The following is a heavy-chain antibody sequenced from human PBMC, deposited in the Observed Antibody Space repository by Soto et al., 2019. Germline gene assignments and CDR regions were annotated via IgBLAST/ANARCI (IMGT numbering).Heavy chain of an antibody. CDR3: AREPSNDYGGNPYRVSSFAP. Sequence: QVQLVQSGAEVKKPGSSVKVSCKASVGTFSSYAISGVRQAPGQWLEWMGGIIPIFGTANYAQQFQGRFTITADESTSTAYMELSSLRSEDTAVYYCAREPSNDYGGNPYRVSSFAPWRQGPLVTLSS. CDR2: IIPIFGTA. V-gene: IGHV1-69*01. CDR1: VGTFSSYA. J-gene: IGHJ5*02. D-gene: IGHD4-17*01.